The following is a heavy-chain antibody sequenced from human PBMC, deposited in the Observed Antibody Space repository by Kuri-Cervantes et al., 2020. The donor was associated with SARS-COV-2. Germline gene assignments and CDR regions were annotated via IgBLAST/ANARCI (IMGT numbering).Heavy chain of an antibody. D-gene: IGHD6-19*01. CDR3: TRGAGYSSGWYAEYFQH. CDR1: GGSFSSHY. CDR2: IRSKAYGGTT. Sequence: GESLKISCAVYGGSFSSHYWSWIRQAPGKGLEWVGFIRSKAYGGTTEYAASVKGRFTISRDDSKSIAYLQMNSLKTEDTAVYYCTRGAGYSSGWYAEYFQHWGQGTLVTVSS. V-gene: IGHV3-49*03. J-gene: IGHJ1*01.